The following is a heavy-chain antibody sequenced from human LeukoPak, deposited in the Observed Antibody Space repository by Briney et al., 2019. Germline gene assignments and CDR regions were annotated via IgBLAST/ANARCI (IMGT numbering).Heavy chain of an antibody. CDR1: GYSFTSYW. V-gene: IGHV5-51*01. J-gene: IGHJ4*02. D-gene: IGHD1-26*01. CDR3: ARGSIVGATETGYFDC. CDR2: IYPGDSDT. Sequence: GESLKISCKGSGYSFTSYWIGWVRQMPGKGLEWMGIIYPGDSDTRYSPSFQGQVTISADKSISTAYLQWSSLKASDTAMYYCARGSIVGATETGYFDCWGQGTLVTVSS.